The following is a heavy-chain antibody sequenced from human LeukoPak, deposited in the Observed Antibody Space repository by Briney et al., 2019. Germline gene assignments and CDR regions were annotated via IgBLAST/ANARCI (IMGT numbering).Heavy chain of an antibody. V-gene: IGHV1-8*01. Sequence: ASVKVSCKASGYTFTNYDINWVRQATGQGLEWMGWMNPNSGNTDYAQKFQGRVTMTRNTSITTAYMELSSLRSEDTAVYYCARGERSTLQPRLGWGQGTLVTVSS. CDR2: MNPNSGNT. J-gene: IGHJ4*02. D-gene: IGHD5-18*01. CDR1: GYTFTNYD. CDR3: ARGERSTLQPRLG.